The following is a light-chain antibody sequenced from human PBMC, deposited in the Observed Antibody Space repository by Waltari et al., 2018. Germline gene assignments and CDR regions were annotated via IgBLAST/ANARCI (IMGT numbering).Light chain of an antibody. CDR3: QQYNNWSYT. J-gene: IGKJ2*01. V-gene: IGKV3-15*01. CDR2: GAS. CDR1: QSVSSN. Sequence: EIVMTQSPATLSVSPGERATLSCRASQSVSSNLAWYQQKPGQAPRLLIYGASTRATGIPARFSGSGSGTEFTLTISSLQSEDFAVYYCQQYNNWSYTFGQG.